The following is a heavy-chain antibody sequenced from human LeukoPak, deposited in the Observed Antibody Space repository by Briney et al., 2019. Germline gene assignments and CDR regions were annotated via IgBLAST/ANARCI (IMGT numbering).Heavy chain of an antibody. CDR2: MSGSGSST. J-gene: IGHJ4*02. D-gene: IGHD6-19*01. V-gene: IGHV3-23*01. CDR1: GFTFKTYA. CDR3: ARGSSGWYEGFDY. Sequence: GGSLRLSCAASGFTFKTYAMNWVRQVPGKGPEWVSSMSGSGSSTDYADSVKGRFTISRDNSKNTLYLQMNSLRAEDTAVYYCARGSSGWYEGFDYWGQGTLVTVSS.